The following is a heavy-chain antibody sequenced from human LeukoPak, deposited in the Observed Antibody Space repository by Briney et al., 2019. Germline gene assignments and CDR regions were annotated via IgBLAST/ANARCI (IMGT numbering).Heavy chain of an antibody. CDR1: GGSISSSSYY. V-gene: IGHV4-31*03. CDR2: IYYSGST. J-gene: IGHJ4*02. D-gene: IGHD3-3*01. CDR3: ARAAGAFGVVIGGFDY. Sequence: SETLSLTCTVSGGSISSSSYYWGWIRQHPGKGLEWIGYIYYSGSTYYNPSLKSRVTISVDTSKNQFSLKLSSVTAADTAVYYCARAAGAFGVVIGGFDYWGQGTLVTVSS.